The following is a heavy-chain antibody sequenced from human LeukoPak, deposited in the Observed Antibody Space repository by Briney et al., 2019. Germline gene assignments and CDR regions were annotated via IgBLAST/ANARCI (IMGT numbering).Heavy chain of an antibody. CDR3: TREKERHFDS. J-gene: IGHJ4*02. V-gene: IGHV3-66*02. CDR1: GFTVSSNY. D-gene: IGHD5-24*01. Sequence: PGGSLRLSCAASGFTVSSNYMTWVRQAPGKGLEWVSVLYSGGSTYYADSVKGRFTISRDNSKSTLYLQMNSLRAEDTAVYYCTREKERHFDSWGQGTLVTVSS. CDR2: LYSGGST.